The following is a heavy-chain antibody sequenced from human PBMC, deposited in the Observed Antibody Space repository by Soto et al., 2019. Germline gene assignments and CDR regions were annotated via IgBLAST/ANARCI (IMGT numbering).Heavy chain of an antibody. D-gene: IGHD4-17*01. J-gene: IGHJ4*02. Sequence: EVQLEESGGGLVQPGGSLKLSCAGLGFNFSGSALHWVRQPSGKGLEWVGRIRTRAKKYATSYATSVQGRFSLSSDDSINTAFLQMHTLRDEDQAVYFWTRRGGDSPQDIWGLGTLVTVS. V-gene: IGHV3-73*01. CDR1: GFNFSGSA. CDR2: IRTRAKKYAT. CDR3: TRRGGDSPQDI.